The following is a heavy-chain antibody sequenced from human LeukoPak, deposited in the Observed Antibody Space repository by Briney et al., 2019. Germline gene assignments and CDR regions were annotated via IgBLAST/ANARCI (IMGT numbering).Heavy chain of an antibody. CDR1: GFSFISYA. V-gene: IGHV3-23*01. D-gene: IGHD3-10*01. CDR3: AKDLTGSRSYYGAFDI. Sequence: GGSLRLSCAASGFSFISYAMSWVRQAPGKGLEWVSGISNSGGRIYLADSVKGRFTISRDNSKNTLYLQMNSLRAEDTAVYYCAKDLTGSRSYYGAFDIWGQGTMVTVSS. J-gene: IGHJ3*02. CDR2: ISNSGGRI.